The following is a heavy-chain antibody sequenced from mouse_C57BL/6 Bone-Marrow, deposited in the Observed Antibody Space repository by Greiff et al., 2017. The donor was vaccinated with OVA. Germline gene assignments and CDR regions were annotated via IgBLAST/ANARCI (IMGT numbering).Heavy chain of an antibody. CDR3: ASSHYYCNSSCFAY. CDR2: IYPGSGST. Sequence: QVQLQQSGAELVKPGASVKMSCKASGYTFTSYWITWVKQRPGQGLEWIGDIYPGSGSTNYNEKFKSKATLTVDTSSSTAYMQLSSLTSDVSAVYYCASSHYYCNSSCFAYWGQGTLVTVSA. J-gene: IGHJ3*01. V-gene: IGHV1-55*01. D-gene: IGHD1-1*01. CDR1: GYTFTSYW.